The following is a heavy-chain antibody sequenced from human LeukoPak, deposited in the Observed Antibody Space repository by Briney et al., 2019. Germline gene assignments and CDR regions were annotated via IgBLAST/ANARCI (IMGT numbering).Heavy chain of an antibody. Sequence: SETLSLTCTVSGYSISSGYYWGWIRQAPGEGLEWIGSIYNSGSTYYNPSLKSRVTISVDMSKNQFSLKMSSVTAADTAVYYCARAYSSSWYWNWFDPWGQGTLVTVSS. CDR3: ARAYSSSWYWNWFDP. CDR2: IYNSGST. D-gene: IGHD6-13*01. CDR1: GYSISSGYY. J-gene: IGHJ5*02. V-gene: IGHV4-38-2*02.